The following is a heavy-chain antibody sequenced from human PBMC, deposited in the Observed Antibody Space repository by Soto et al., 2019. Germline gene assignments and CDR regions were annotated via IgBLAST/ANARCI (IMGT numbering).Heavy chain of an antibody. V-gene: IGHV4-39*01. CDR1: GGSISSSSYY. CDR2: IYYSGST. CDR3: AAGRMDAFDI. J-gene: IGHJ3*02. Sequence: PSETLSLTCTVSGGSISSSSYYWGWIRQPPGKGLEWIGSIYYSGSTYYNPSLKSRVTISVDTSKNQFSLKLSSVTAADTAVYYCAAGRMDAFDIWGQGTMVTVS.